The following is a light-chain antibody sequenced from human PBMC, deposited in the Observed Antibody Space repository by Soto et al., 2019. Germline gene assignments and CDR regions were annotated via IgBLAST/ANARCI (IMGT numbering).Light chain of an antibody. J-gene: IGLJ3*02. V-gene: IGLV1-47*01. Sequence: QAVVTQPPSASGTPGQRVTISCSGSSSNIGTNYVYWYQQLPGTAPKLLIYRNNHRPSGVPDRFSGSKSGTSASLAISGLRSEDEADYYCAAWDDSLSGRVFGGGTKLTVL. CDR3: AAWDDSLSGRV. CDR1: SSNIGTNY. CDR2: RNN.